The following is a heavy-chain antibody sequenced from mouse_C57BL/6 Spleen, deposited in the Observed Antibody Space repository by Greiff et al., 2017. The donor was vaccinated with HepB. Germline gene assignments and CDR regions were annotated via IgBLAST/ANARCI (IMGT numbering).Heavy chain of an antibody. CDR1: GYTFTSYG. CDR3: ARDYYDYVYYAMDY. J-gene: IGHJ4*01. CDR2: IYPRSGNT. Sequence: VQLQQSGAELARPGASVKLSCKASGYTFTSYGISWVKQRTGQGLEWIGEIYPRSGNTYYNEKFKGKATLTADKSSSTAYMELRSLTSEDSAVYFCARDYYDYVYYAMDYWGQGTSVTVSS. D-gene: IGHD2-4*01. V-gene: IGHV1-81*01.